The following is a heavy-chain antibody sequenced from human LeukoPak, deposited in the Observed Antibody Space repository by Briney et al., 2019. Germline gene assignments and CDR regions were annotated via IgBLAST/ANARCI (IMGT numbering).Heavy chain of an antibody. J-gene: IGHJ4*02. D-gene: IGHD3-16*02. CDR1: GGSFSGYY. CDR3: ARSPPIMITFGGVILEGYYFDY. CDR2: INHSGST. Sequence: SETLSLTCAVYGGSFSGYYWGWIRQPPGKGLEWIGEINHSGSTNYNPSLKSRVTISVDTSKNQFSLKLSSVTAADTAVYYCARSPPIMITFGGVILEGYYFDYWGQGTLVTVSS. V-gene: IGHV4-34*01.